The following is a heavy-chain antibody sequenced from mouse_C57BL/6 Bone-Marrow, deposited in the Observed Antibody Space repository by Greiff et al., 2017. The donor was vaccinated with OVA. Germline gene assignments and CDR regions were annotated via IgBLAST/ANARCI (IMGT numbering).Heavy chain of an antibody. CDR3: ARERRWLPPWFAY. V-gene: IGHV1-53*01. CDR1: GYTFTSYW. J-gene: IGHJ3*01. Sequence: LQESGTELVKPGASVKLSCKASGYTFTSYWMHWVKQRPGQGLEWIGNINPSNGGTNYNEKFKSKATLTVDKSSSTAYMQLSSLTSEDSAVYYYARERRWLPPWFAYWGQGTLVTVSA. D-gene: IGHD2-3*01. CDR2: INPSNGGT.